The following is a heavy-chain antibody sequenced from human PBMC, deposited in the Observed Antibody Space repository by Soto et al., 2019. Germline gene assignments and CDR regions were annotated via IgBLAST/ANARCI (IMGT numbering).Heavy chain of an antibody. V-gene: IGHV1-18*01. J-gene: IGHJ3*02. CDR2: VSAYNGNT. Sequence: ASVKVSCKASGYTFTSYGISWVRQAPGQGLEWMGWVSAYNGNTNYAQKLQGRVTMTTDTSTSTAYMELRSLRSDDTAVYYCARVFGLSGYDSGDAFDIWGQGTMVTVSS. CDR1: GYTFTSYG. CDR3: ARVFGLSGYDSGDAFDI. D-gene: IGHD5-12*01.